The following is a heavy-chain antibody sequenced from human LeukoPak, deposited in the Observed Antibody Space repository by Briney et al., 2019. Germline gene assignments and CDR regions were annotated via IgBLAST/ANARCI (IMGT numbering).Heavy chain of an antibody. J-gene: IGHJ4*02. D-gene: IGHD1-26*01. CDR2: ISSGGSTI. Sequence: GGSLRLSCAASGFTFSSYEMNWVRQAPGKGLEWVSYISSGGSTIYYVASVKGRVTISRDNAKKSLYLQMSSLRAEDTAVYYCAREREPGTTDYWGQGTLVTVSS. V-gene: IGHV3-48*03. CDR3: AREREPGTTDY. CDR1: GFTFSSYE.